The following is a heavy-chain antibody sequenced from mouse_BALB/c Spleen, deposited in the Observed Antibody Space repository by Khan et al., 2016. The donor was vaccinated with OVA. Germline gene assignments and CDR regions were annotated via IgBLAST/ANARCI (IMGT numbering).Heavy chain of an antibody. D-gene: IGHD1-2*01. CDR2: ISYSGVT. Sequence: EVQLVESGPGLVKPSQSLYLTCTVTGYSITSGYAWNWIRQFPGNKLEWMGYISYSGVTSYTPSLKSRISITRDTSKNQFFLQLTSVTTKDTATYDCARENCYGYKFDYWGQGTTLTVSS. CDR1: GYSITSGYA. J-gene: IGHJ2*01. V-gene: IGHV3-2*02. CDR3: ARENCYGYKFDY.